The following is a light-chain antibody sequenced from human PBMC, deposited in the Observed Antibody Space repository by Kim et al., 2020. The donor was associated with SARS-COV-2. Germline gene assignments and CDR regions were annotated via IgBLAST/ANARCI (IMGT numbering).Light chain of an antibody. Sequence: QSALTQPPSASGSPGQSVTISCTGSSSDIASYDYVYWYQQYPGKAPKLIIYDVTKRPSGVPDRFSGSKSANTASLTVSGLQAEDEADYYCSSYAGSNNGVFGGGTQLTVL. CDR3: SSYAGSNNGV. J-gene: IGLJ2*01. CDR2: DVT. CDR1: SSDIASYDY. V-gene: IGLV2-8*01.